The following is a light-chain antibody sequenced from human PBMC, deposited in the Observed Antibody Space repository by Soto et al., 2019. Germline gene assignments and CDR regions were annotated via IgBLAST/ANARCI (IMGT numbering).Light chain of an antibody. CDR2: DAS. J-gene: IGKJ4*01. V-gene: IGKV1-33*01. CDR3: QQYDDLPST. CDR1: QTISDS. Sequence: DIQMTQSPSTLSGSVGDRVTIACRASQTISDSLAWYQQKPGKAPDLLISDASHLETGVPPRFSGAGSGTECALTISSLQPEDVATYYCQQYDDLPSTLGGGTKVDIK.